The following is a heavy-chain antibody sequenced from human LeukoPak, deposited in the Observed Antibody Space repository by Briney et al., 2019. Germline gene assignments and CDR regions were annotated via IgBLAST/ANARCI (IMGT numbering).Heavy chain of an antibody. CDR1: EYTFTSSW. V-gene: IGHV5-51*01. J-gene: IGHJ3*02. CDR3: ARHRGAKDGSDI. D-gene: IGHD1-26*01. Sequence: GESLQISCQGSEYTFTSSWIGWVRQMPGKGLEWKGSVFPGDSDTRYLPSFEGQVTISADTAINTAYLQCSSLKASDTAMYYCARHRGAKDGSDIWGQGTMVTVAS. CDR2: VFPGDSDT.